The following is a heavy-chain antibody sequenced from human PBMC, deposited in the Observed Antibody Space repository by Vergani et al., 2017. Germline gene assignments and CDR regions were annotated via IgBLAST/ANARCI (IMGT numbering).Heavy chain of an antibody. D-gene: IGHD3-16*01. Sequence: QVQLVQSGAEVKKPGSSVKVSCKASGGTFSSYAISWVRQAPGQGLEWMGWINPNSGGTNYAQKFQGRVTMTRDTSISTAYMELSRLRSDDTAVYYCARDYYDYVWGWPDWGQGTLVTVSS. J-gene: IGHJ4*02. V-gene: IGHV1-2*02. CDR1: GGTFSSYA. CDR3: ARDYYDYVWGWPD. CDR2: INPNSGGT.